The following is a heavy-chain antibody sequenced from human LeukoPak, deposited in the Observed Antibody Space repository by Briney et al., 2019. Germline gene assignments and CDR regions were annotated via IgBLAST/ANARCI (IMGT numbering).Heavy chain of an antibody. CDR3: ARDPGDSNNFDY. Sequence: PGGSLRLSYAASGFTFSGYEMHWVRQAPGKGLEWISYISSSGNTKKHADSVKGRFTISRDNAKNSLYLQMNSLRAEDTALYYCARDPGDSNNFDYWGQGSLVTVSS. CDR2: ISSSGNTK. D-gene: IGHD4-11*01. V-gene: IGHV3-48*03. J-gene: IGHJ4*02. CDR1: GFTFSGYE.